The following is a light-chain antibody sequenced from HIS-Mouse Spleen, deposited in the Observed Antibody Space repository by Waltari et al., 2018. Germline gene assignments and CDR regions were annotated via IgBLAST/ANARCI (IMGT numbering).Light chain of an antibody. CDR2: WAS. CDR1: PSVLYSPNNKNY. CDR3: QQYYSTPFT. J-gene: IGKJ3*01. V-gene: IGKV4-1*01. Sequence: DLVMNQFPDPLAVAFGEGATNHLKFNPSVLYSPNNKNYFTWYQQKPGQPPKLLIYWASTRESGVPDRFSGSGSGTDFTLTISSLQAEDVAVYYCQQYYSTPFTFGPGTKVDIK.